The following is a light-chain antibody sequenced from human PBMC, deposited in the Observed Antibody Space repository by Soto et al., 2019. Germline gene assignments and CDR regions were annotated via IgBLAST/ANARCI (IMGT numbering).Light chain of an antibody. CDR2: EVS. J-gene: IGLJ1*01. V-gene: IGLV2-8*01. CDR3: SSYEGSNNFV. CDR1: SSDVGGYMY. Sequence: QSVLTQPPYASGSPGQSVTISCTGTSSDVGGYMYVSWYQQHPGKAPKLMIYEVSRRPSGVPDRFSGSKSGNTASLTVSGLQSEDEADYYGSSYEGSNNFVFGTGTKLTVL.